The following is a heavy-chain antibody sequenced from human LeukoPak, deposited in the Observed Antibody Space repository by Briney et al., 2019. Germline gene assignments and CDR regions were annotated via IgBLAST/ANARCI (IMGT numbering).Heavy chain of an antibody. D-gene: IGHD3-16*02. J-gene: IGHJ4*02. V-gene: IGHV4-59*08. CDR2: IYYSGST. CDR1: GGSISSYY. Sequence: SETLSLTCTVSGGSISSYYWSWIRQPPGKGLEWIGYIYYSGSTYYNPSLKSRVTISVDTSKNQFSLKLSSVTAADTAVYYCARSALSDYVWGSYRPLDYWGQGTLVTVSS. CDR3: ARSALSDYVWGSYRPLDY.